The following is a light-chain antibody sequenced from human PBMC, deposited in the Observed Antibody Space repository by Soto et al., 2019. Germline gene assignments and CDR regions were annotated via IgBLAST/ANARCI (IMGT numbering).Light chain of an antibody. J-gene: IGKJ2*01. Sequence: DIQMTQSPSTLSASVGDRVTITCRASQSISSWLAWFQQKPGKAPKLLIYKASSLQSGVPSRFSGSESGTEFNLTISSLQPDDFATYYFQQYNPYSSTFGQGTKLEIK. CDR3: QQYNPYSST. CDR2: KAS. CDR1: QSISSW. V-gene: IGKV1-5*03.